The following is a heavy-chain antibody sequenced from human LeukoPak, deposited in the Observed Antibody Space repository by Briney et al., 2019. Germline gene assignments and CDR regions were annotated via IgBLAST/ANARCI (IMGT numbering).Heavy chain of an antibody. CDR1: GFTFSSYW. CDR2: IKTDGSET. V-gene: IGHV3-7*01. J-gene: IGHJ4*02. Sequence: PGGSLRLSCAASGFTFSSYWMSWVRQTPGKGLEWVANIKTDGSETYYLDSVKGRFTVSRDNAKNSLFLQMNSLRAEDTAIYYCVRDYVWGTSESDYWGQGILVTVSS. D-gene: IGHD3-16*01. CDR3: VRDYVWGTSESDY.